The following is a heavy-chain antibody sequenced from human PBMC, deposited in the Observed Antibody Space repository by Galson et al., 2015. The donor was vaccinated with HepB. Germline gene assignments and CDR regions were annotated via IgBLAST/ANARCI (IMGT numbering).Heavy chain of an antibody. CDR1: GFTFSSYS. V-gene: IGHV3-48*02. CDR2: ISSSSSTI. Sequence: SLRLSCAASGFTFSSYSMNWVRQAPGKGLEWVSYISSSSSTIYYADSVKGRFTISRDNAKNSLYLQMNSLRDEDTAVYYCARDGGVEMATMYYFDYWGQGTLVTVSS. J-gene: IGHJ4*02. CDR3: ARDGGVEMATMYYFDY. D-gene: IGHD5-24*01.